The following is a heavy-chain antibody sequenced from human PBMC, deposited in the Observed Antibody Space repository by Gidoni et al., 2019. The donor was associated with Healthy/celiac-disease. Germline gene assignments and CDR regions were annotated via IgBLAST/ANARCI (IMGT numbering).Heavy chain of an antibody. CDR1: GFTFSSSS. V-gene: IGHV3-64*01. Sequence: EVQLVESGGGLVQPGGSLRLSCAASGFTFSSSSMHWVRQAPGKGLEYVSAISSNGGSTYYANSVKGRFTISRDNSKNTLYLQMGSLRAEDMAVYYCARDSRPPVVVTATDDYYYYYGMDVWGQGTTVTVSS. CDR3: ARDSRPPVVVTATDDYYYYYGMDV. J-gene: IGHJ6*02. CDR2: ISSNGGST. D-gene: IGHD2-21*02.